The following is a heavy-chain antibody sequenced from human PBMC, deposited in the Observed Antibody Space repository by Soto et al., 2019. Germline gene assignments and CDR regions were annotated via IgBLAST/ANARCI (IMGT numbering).Heavy chain of an antibody. D-gene: IGHD3-22*01. CDR3: ARGAYYYDSSGLSY. V-gene: IGHV3-48*04. Sequence: EVQLVESGGGLVQPGGSLRLSCAASGFTFSSYSMNWVRQAPGKGLEWVSYISSSSSTIYYAASVKGRFTISRDNAKNSLDLQMNSLRAEDTAVYYCARGAYYYDSSGLSYWCQGTLVTVSS. CDR1: GFTFSSYS. J-gene: IGHJ4*02. CDR2: ISSSSSTI.